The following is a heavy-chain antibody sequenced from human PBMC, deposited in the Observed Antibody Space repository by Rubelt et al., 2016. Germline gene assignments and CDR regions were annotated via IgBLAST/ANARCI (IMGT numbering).Heavy chain of an antibody. CDR1: GDSISSSSYY. J-gene: IGHJ4*02. D-gene: IGHD5-24*01. V-gene: IGHV4-39*01. CDR2: VSYIGTT. Sequence: QLQLQESGPGLVKPSETLSLTCSVSGDSISSSSYYWGWIRQPPGKGLEWIGSVSYIGTTYYNPSLKSRVTISVDTSKNQFSRELSSWTAADTAVDFCASDHSMATLQSGFDYWGQGTLVTGSS. CDR3: ASDHSMATLQSGFDY.